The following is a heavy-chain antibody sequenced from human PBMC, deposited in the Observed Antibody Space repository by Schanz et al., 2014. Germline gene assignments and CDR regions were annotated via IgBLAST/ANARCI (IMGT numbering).Heavy chain of an antibody. CDR1: GFTFSAYA. D-gene: IGHD5-12*01. J-gene: IGHJ4*02. Sequence: EVQLVESGGDLVQPGGSLRLSCAASGFTFSAYAMTWVRQIPGKGLEWVSAISASGGTIYYADSVKGRFTISRDNAENTLFLQMNSLRAEDTAVYYCARKVVATIGGYYDNWGQGTLVIVSS. V-gene: IGHV3-23*04. CDR3: ARKVVATIGGYYDN. CDR2: ISASGGTI.